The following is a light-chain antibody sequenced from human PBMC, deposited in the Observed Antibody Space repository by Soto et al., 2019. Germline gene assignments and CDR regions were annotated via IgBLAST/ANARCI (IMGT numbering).Light chain of an antibody. J-gene: IGKJ3*01. CDR3: QQYNKWPLFT. V-gene: IGKV3-15*01. CDR2: GAS. CDR1: QTVGTN. Sequence: EVVLTQSPATLSVSPGERATLSCRASQTVGTNLAWYQQRPGQAPRLLIDGASTRATGIPARLSGSGSGSEFTLTISSLQSDDFAVYYCQQYNKWPLFTFGPGTRVDNK.